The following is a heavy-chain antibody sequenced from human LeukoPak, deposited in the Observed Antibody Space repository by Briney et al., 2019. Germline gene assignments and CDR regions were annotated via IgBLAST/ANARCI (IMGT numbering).Heavy chain of an antibody. D-gene: IGHD3-22*01. CDR2: ISSSSSYI. V-gene: IGHV3-21*01. Sequence: NPGGSLRLSCAASGFTFSSYSMNWVRQAPGKGLEWVSSISSSSSYIYYADSVKGRFTISRDNAKNSLYLQMNSLRAEDTAVYYCARILTYYYDSSGYDYWGQGTLVTVSS. J-gene: IGHJ4*02. CDR3: ARILTYYYDSSGYDY. CDR1: GFTFSSYS.